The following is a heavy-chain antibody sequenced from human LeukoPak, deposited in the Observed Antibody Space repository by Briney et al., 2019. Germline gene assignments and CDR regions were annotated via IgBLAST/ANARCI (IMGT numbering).Heavy chain of an antibody. Sequence: PGGSLRLSCAASGFRFSSCGMSWVRQAPGKGLEWASGISDSGDTTHYADSVKGRFTISRDNAKNSLYLQMNSLRAEDTAVYYCARGPPDYWGQGTLVTVSS. CDR2: ISDSGDTT. V-gene: IGHV3-23*01. CDR1: GFRFSSCG. CDR3: ARGPPDY. J-gene: IGHJ4*02.